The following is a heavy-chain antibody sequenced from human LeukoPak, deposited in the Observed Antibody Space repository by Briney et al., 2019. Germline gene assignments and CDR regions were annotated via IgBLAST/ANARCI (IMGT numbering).Heavy chain of an antibody. CDR3: TRARPYTATMWLDT. V-gene: IGHV1-2*02. CDR2: INPNSGGT. Sequence: ASVKVSCKASGYTFAGYHVHWVRQAPGQGLEWMGWINPNSGGTHSAQKFQGRVTMTRDTSIDTAYMELSGLTSDDTAIYYCTRARPYTATMWLDTWGQGSLVTVSS. D-gene: IGHD5-18*01. J-gene: IGHJ5*02. CDR1: GYTFAGYH.